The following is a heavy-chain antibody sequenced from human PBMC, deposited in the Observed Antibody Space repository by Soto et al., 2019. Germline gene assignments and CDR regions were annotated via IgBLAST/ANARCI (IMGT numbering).Heavy chain of an antibody. CDR2: ISGGGSTT. J-gene: IGHJ4*02. D-gene: IGHD2-15*01. V-gene: IGHV3-23*01. Sequence: EVQLLESGGGLVQPGGSLRLSCAASGFTFSEYSMTWVRQAPGMGLEWVSTISGGGSTTYYADSVEGRFIISRDNSKNTVYLQLDSLRVEDTAVYYCVRRAGECNGGSCHSRFWGQGSLVTVSS. CDR1: GFTFSEYS. CDR3: VRRAGECNGGSCHSRF.